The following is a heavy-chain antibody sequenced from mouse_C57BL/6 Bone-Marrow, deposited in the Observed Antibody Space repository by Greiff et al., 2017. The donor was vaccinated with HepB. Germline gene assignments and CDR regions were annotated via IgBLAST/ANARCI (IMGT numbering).Heavy chain of an antibody. J-gene: IGHJ3*01. CDR3: ARLGGYFLFAY. CDR1: GFTFSDYG. Sequence: EVKLVESGGGLVQPGGSLKLSCAASGFTFSDYGMAWVRQAPRKGPEWVAFISNLAYSIYYADTVTGRFTISRENAKNTLYLEMSSLRSEDTAMYYCARLGGYFLFAYWGQGTLVTVSA. V-gene: IGHV5-15*01. D-gene: IGHD2-3*01. CDR2: ISNLAYSI.